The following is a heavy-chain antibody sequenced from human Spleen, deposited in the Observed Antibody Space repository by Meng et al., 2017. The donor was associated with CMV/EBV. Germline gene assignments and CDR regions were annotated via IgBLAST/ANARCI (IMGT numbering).Heavy chain of an antibody. CDR3: ARERMLRFLERTGGYGMDV. CDR1: GYTFTGYY. J-gene: IGHJ6*02. CDR2: INPNSGGT. V-gene: IGHV1-2*02. Sequence: ASVKVSCKASGYTFTGYYMHWVRQAPGQGLEWMGWINPNSGGTNYAQRFQGRVTMTTDASTNTAYMELTSLRSDDTAMYYCARERMLRFLERTGGYGMDVWGQGTTVTVSS. D-gene: IGHD3-3*01.